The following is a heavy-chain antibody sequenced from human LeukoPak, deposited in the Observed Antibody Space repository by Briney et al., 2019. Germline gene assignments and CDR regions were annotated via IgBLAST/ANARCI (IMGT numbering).Heavy chain of an antibody. CDR1: GFSFNVYA. CDR2: IGSGSVDK. J-gene: IGHJ5*01. Sequence: GGSLRLSCAASGFSFNVYAMDWVRQAPGKGLEWVSVIGSGSVDKHYADTVRGRFDISRDNSKNRLFLQMNSLRVEDSGVYYCAKRVPLTALDSWGQGTLVTVSS. CDR3: AKRVPLTALDS. V-gene: IGHV3-23*01. D-gene: IGHD3-3*01.